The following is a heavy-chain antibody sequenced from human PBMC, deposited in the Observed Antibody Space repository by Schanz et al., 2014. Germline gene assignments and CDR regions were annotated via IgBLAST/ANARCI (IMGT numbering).Heavy chain of an antibody. Sequence: EVQLVTSGGDLVQPGGSLRLSCAASGFTFNTSWFHWVRQPPGKGLLWVSRVSRDGSETTYVDSVRGRFTISRDTAKNTVFLQMNNLRAEDTAVYYCATVGSETYSIYWYFDLWGRGTLVTVSS. CDR1: GFTFNTSW. D-gene: IGHD3-10*01. CDR2: VSRDGSET. J-gene: IGHJ2*01. CDR3: ATVGSETYSIYWYFDL. V-gene: IGHV3-74*01.